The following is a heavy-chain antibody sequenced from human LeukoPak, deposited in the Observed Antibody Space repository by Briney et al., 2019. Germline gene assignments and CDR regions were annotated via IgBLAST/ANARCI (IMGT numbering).Heavy chain of an antibody. V-gene: IGHV3-30*03. D-gene: IGHD1-26*01. CDR3: ARALGSPLDY. CDR2: ISHDGSNK. Sequence: PGRSLRLSCAASGFTFSSYGMHWVRQAPGKGLEWVTVISHDGSNKYYADSVQGRFIISRDNSKNTVYLQMNSLRAEDTAVYYCARALGSPLDYWGQGTLVTVSS. CDR1: GFTFSSYG. J-gene: IGHJ4*02.